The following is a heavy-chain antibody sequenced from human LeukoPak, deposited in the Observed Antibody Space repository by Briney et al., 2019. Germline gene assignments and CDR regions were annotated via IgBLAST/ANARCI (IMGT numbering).Heavy chain of an antibody. CDR2: ITPILGTA. Sequence: GASVKVSCKASGYTFTGYYMHWVRQAPGQGLEWMGGITPILGTANYAQKFQGRVTINADQSTSTAYMELSSLRSEDTAVYYCARSLIDYGGSYDAFDIWGQGTMVTISS. J-gene: IGHJ3*02. V-gene: IGHV1-69*10. D-gene: IGHD4-23*01. CDR3: ARSLIDYGGSYDAFDI. CDR1: GYTFTGYY.